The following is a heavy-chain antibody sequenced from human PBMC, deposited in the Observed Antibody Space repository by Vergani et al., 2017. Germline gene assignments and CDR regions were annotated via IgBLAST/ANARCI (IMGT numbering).Heavy chain of an antibody. CDR2: ISWNSGSI. V-gene: IGHV3-9*01. D-gene: IGHD3-16*01. CDR3: AKGVRFLSQYYFDY. Sequence: EVQLVESGGGLVQPGRSLRLSCAASGFTFDDYAMHWVRQAPGKGLEWVSGISWNSGSIGYADSVKGRFTISRDNAKNTLYLQMNSLRAEDTAVYYCAKGVRFLSQYYFDYWGQGTLVTVSS. J-gene: IGHJ4*02. CDR1: GFTFDDYA.